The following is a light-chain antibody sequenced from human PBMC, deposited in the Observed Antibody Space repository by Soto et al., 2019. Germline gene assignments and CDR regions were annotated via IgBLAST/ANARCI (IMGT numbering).Light chain of an antibody. Sequence: EIVLTQSPGTLSLSPGERATLSCRASQGVGSTYLAWYQQKPGQAPRLLIYGASNRATGIPDRFSGRGSGTDFTLTISSLQPEDFAVYYCQQDYNLPITFGQGTRLEIK. CDR3: QQDYNLPIT. V-gene: IGKV3D-7*01. J-gene: IGKJ5*01. CDR2: GAS. CDR1: QGVGSTY.